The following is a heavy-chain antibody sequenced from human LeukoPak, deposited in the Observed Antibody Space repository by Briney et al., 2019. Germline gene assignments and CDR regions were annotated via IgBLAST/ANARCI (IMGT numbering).Heavy chain of an antibody. D-gene: IGHD3-3*01. CDR2: ISYDGSNK. Sequence: GGSLRLSCAASGFTFSSYGMHWVRQAPGKGLEWVAVISYDGSNKYYADSVKGRFTISRDNSKNTLYLQMNSLRAEDTAVYYCAKARRFLEWLPTYYFDYWGQGTLVTVSS. V-gene: IGHV3-30*18. CDR3: AKARRFLEWLPTYYFDY. J-gene: IGHJ4*02. CDR1: GFTFSSYG.